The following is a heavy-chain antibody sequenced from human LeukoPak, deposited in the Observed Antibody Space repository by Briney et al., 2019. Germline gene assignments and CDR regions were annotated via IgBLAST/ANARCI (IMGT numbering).Heavy chain of an antibody. J-gene: IGHJ4*02. CDR2: MNPNSGNT. CDR1: GYTFTSYD. V-gene: IGHV1-8*01. Sequence: ASVTVSCTTSGYTFTSYDINWVRQATGQELEWMGWMNPNSGNTGYAQKFQGRVTMTRNTSINTAYMELSSLRSEDTAVYYCARGSQTFDYWGQGTLVTVSS. CDR3: ARGSQTFDY.